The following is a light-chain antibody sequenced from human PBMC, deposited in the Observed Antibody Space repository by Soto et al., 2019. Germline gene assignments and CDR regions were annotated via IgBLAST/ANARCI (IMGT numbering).Light chain of an antibody. CDR2: GAS. J-gene: IGKJ2*01. CDR3: QQYDCSPYT. CDR1: QSVTSTY. V-gene: IGKV3-20*01. Sequence: EIVLTQSPGTLSLSPGERATLSCRASQSVTSTYLAWYQQKSGQAPRLLIYGASSRATGISDRFSGSGSGTDFTLTISRLEPEDSAVYYCQQYDCSPYTFGPGTKLEIE.